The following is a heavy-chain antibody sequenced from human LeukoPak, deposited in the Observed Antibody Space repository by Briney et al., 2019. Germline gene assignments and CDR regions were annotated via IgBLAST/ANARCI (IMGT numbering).Heavy chain of an antibody. CDR1: GGTFSSYA. V-gene: IGHV1-69*13. Sequence: SVKVSCKASGGTFSSYAISWAQQAPGQGLEWMGGIIPIFGTANYAQKFQGRVTITADESTSTAYMELSSLRSEDTAVYYCARGTGGDGYNYLDYWGQGTLVTVSS. D-gene: IGHD5-24*01. J-gene: IGHJ4*02. CDR3: ARGTGGDGYNYLDY. CDR2: IIPIFGTA.